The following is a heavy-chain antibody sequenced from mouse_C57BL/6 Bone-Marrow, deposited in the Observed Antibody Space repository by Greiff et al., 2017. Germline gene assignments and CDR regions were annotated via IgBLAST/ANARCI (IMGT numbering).Heavy chain of an antibody. J-gene: IGHJ4*01. CDR3: ARSNGSNYVFYYYAMDY. CDR2: IHPNSGST. V-gene: IGHV1-64*01. Sequence: QVQLQQPGAELVKPGASVKLSCKASGYTFTSYWMHWVKQRPGQGLEWIGMIHPNSGSTNYNEKFKSKATLTVDQSSSTAYMQLSSLTSEDSAVXYCARSNGSNYVFYYYAMDYWGQGTSVTVSS. CDR1: GYTFTSYW. D-gene: IGHD1-1*01.